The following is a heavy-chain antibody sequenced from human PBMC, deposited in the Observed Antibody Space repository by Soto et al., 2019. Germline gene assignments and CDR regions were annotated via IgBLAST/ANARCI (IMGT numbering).Heavy chain of an antibody. J-gene: IGHJ4*02. CDR2: ISDSGDTT. CDR3: IKGGWLDY. Sequence: VHLLESGGGLVQPGGSLRLSCAASEFTFSIFDMSWVRQAPGKGLEWVSIISDSGDTTYYAGSVRGRFTMSRDNSKNTVYLQMDSLRAEDTAVYYCIKGGWLDYWGQGTLVTVYS. V-gene: IGHV3-23*01. CDR1: EFTFSIFD. D-gene: IGHD5-12*01.